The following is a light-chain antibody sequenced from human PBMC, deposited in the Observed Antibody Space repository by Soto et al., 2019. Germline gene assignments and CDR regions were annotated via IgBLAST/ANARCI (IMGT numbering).Light chain of an antibody. CDR1: SSNIGAGYD. J-gene: IGLJ3*02. Sequence: QSVLTQPPSVSGAPGPRVTISCTGSSSNIGAGYDVHWYQQLPGTAPKLLIYGNSNRPSGVPDRFSGCKSGTSASLAITGLRAEDEADYYCQSYDSSLSGFWVFGGGTKLTVL. V-gene: IGLV1-40*01. CDR2: GNS. CDR3: QSYDSSLSGFWV.